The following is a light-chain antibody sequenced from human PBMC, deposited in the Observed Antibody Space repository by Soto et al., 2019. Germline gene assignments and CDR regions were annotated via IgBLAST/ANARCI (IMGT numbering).Light chain of an antibody. V-gene: IGKV4-1*01. CDR2: WAS. CDR1: QSVLYSSNNRNY. J-gene: IGKJ4*01. CDR3: QQYYDTPLT. Sequence: DIVMTQSPDSLAVSLCERATISCKSSQSVLYSSNNRNYLAWYQQKPGQPPKLLIYWASTREFGVPDRFSGGGSGTDFTLTISSLQPEDVALYYCQQYYDTPLTFGGGTKVDIK.